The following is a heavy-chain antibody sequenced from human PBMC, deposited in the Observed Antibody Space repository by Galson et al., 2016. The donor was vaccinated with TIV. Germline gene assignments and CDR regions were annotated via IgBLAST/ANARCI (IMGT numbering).Heavy chain of an antibody. CDR1: GGSISSGNYY. D-gene: IGHD2-2*01. V-gene: IGHV4-61*02. J-gene: IGHJ5*02. CDR2: IHTSGST. Sequence: TLSLTCTVSGGSISSGNYYWTWIRQPAGKGLEWVGRIHTSGSTNHNPSLESRVTITGDTSKNQFSLNLSSVTATDTAVYYCARQPCSSSSCCNNWFDPWGQGTLVTVSS. CDR3: ARQPCSSSSCCNNWFDP.